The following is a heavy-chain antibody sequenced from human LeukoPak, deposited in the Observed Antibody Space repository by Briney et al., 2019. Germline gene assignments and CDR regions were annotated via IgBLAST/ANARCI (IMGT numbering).Heavy chain of an antibody. CDR2: IYYSGST. CDR1: GGSISSSSYY. J-gene: IGHJ4*02. CDR3: ARGVIWRWLLSSGPYFDY. D-gene: IGHD5-24*01. Sequence: SETLSLTCTVSGGSISSSSYYWGWIRQPPGKGLEWIGYIYYSGSTNYNPSLKSRVTISVDTSKNQFSLKLSSVTAADTAVYYCARGVIWRWLLSSGPYFDYWGQGTLVTVSS. V-gene: IGHV4-61*05.